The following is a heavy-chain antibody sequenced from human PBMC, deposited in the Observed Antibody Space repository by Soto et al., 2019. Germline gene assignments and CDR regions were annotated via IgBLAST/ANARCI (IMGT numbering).Heavy chain of an antibody. CDR3: ARDLKEYCSDGKCNWFDP. CDR2: ISYSGST. D-gene: IGHD2-15*01. V-gene: IGHV4-59*01. CDR1: GASITTYY. Sequence: QVQLQESGPGLVKPSDTLSLTCTVSGASITTYYWSWIRQTPGKGLEWIGYISYSGSTDYNPSLKSRVTISFDASKNQISLQVRSATAADAAVYYCARDLKEYCSDGKCNWFDPWGQATLVTVSS. J-gene: IGHJ5*02.